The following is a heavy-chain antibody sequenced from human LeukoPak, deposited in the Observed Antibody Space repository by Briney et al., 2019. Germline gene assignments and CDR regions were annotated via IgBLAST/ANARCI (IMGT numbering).Heavy chain of an antibody. J-gene: IGHJ4*02. CDR3: ARGPYYYDKFDY. D-gene: IGHD3-22*01. CDR2: INHSGNT. Sequence: PSETLSLTCAVYGGSFSGYYWSWIRQPPGKGLEWIGEINHSGNTNYNPSLKSRVTISVDTSKNQSSLKLSSVTAADTAVYYRARGPYYYDKFDYWGQGTLVTVSS. V-gene: IGHV4-34*01. CDR1: GGSFSGYY.